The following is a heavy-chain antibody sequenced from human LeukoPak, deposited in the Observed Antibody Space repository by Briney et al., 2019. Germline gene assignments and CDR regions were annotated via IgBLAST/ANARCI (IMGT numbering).Heavy chain of an antibody. J-gene: IGHJ6*03. CDR3: ARDNSAMKDYYYMDV. Sequence: SVKVSCKASGGSFSSYAISWVRQAPGQGLEWMGGIIPIFGTANYAQKFQGRVTITTDESTSTAYMELSSLRSEDTAVYYCARDNSAMKDYYYMDVWGKGTTVTVSS. CDR2: IIPIFGTA. V-gene: IGHV1-69*05. CDR1: GGSFSSYA.